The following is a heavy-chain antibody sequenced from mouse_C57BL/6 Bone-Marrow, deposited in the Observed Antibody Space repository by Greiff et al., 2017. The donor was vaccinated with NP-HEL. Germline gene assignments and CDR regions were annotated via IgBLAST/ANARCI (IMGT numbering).Heavy chain of an antibody. CDR2: IDPENGDT. J-gene: IGHJ2*01. CDR1: GFNIKDDY. Sequence: VQLQQSGAELVRPGASVKLSCTASGFNIKDDYMHWVKQRPEQGLEWIGWIDPENGDTEYASKFQGKATITADTSSNTAYLQLSSLTSEDTAVYYCTPGICYFDYWGQGTTLTVSS. V-gene: IGHV14-4*01. CDR3: TPGICYFDY. D-gene: IGHD5-1-1*01.